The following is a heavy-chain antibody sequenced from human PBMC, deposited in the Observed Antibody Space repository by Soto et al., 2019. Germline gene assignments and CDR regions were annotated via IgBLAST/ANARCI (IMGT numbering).Heavy chain of an antibody. J-gene: IGHJ4*02. V-gene: IGHV3-48*01. Sequence: AGGSLRLSCAASGFTFSSYSMNWVRQAPGKGLEWVSYISSSSSTIYYADSVKGRFTISRDNAKNSLYLQMNSLRAEDTAVYYCARDRVAAAGLYYFDYWGQGTLVTVSS. CDR3: ARDRVAAAGLYYFDY. CDR1: GFTFSSYS. CDR2: ISSSSSTI. D-gene: IGHD6-13*01.